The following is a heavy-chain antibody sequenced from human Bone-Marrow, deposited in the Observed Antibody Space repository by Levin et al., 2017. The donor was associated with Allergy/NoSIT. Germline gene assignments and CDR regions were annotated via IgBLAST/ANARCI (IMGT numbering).Heavy chain of an antibody. V-gene: IGHV3-48*01. D-gene: IGHD5-18*01. CDR3: AKDHIYGIDY. J-gene: IGHJ4*02. Sequence: ETLSLTCAASGFSFTTYSMNWVRQAPGKGLEWLSYISSSSTTKQYADSVKGRFTISRDDAKNLLYLQMNSLRAEDTAVYYCAKDHIYGIDYWGQGTLVTVS. CDR2: ISSSSTTK. CDR1: GFSFTTYS.